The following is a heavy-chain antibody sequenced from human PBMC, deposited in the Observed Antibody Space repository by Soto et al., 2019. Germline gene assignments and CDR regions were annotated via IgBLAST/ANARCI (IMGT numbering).Heavy chain of an antibody. J-gene: IGHJ4*02. Sequence: GGSLRLSCAASGFTFSSYAMHWVRQAPGKGLEWVAVISYDGSNKYYADSVKGRFTISRDNSKNTLYLQMNSLRAEDTAVYYCARDYDSSGYTPALFDYWGQGTLVTVSS. V-gene: IGHV3-30-3*01. D-gene: IGHD3-22*01. CDR1: GFTFSSYA. CDR2: ISYDGSNK. CDR3: ARDYDSSGYTPALFDY.